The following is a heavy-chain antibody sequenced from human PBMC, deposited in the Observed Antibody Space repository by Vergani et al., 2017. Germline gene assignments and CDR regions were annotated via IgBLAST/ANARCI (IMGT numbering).Heavy chain of an antibody. J-gene: IGHJ6*02. CDR1: GGSISSYY. D-gene: IGHD6-13*01. V-gene: IGHV4-59*01. CDR2: IYYSGST. CDR3: AGSGYSSSWYPNYYYYGMDV. Sequence: QVQLQESGPGLVKPSETLSLTCTVSGGSISSYYWSWIRQPPGKGLEWIGYIYYSGSTNYNPSLKSRVTISVDTSKNQFSLKLSSVTAADTAVYYCAGSGYSSSWYPNYYYYGMDVWGQGTTVTVSS.